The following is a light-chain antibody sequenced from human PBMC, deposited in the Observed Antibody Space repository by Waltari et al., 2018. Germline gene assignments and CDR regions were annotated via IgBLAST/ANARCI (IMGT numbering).Light chain of an antibody. CDR2: DVN. V-gene: IGLV2-14*03. Sequence: QSALTQPASVSGSPGQSITISCTGTSREVGGYDYVSWYQQHPGKAPKLMIYDVNNRPSGVSSRFSGSKSGNTASLTISGLQAEDEADYYCNSYTTSSTRVFGGGTKLTVL. J-gene: IGLJ3*02. CDR3: NSYTTSSTRV. CDR1: SREVGGYDY.